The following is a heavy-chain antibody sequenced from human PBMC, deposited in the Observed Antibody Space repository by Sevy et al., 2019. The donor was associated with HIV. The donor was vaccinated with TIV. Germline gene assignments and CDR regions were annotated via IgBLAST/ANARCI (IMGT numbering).Heavy chain of an antibody. CDR3: VRAVATDGSF. V-gene: IGHV3-7*03. D-gene: IGHD6-13*01. J-gene: IGHJ4*02. CDR1: GFSLNNYW. CDR2: IKQDGSEK. Sequence: GGSLRLSCAASGFSLNNYWMSWVRQAPGKGLEWVANIKQDGSEKYYVDSVKGRFTISKDNAMNLLYLQMNSLRAEDTALYYCVRAVATDGSFWGQGTLVTVSS.